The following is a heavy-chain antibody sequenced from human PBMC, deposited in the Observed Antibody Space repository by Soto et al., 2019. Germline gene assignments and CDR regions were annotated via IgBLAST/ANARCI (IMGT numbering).Heavy chain of an antibody. CDR2: IVTVLGTS. CDR3: ARDSPGGGYYYGMDV. Sequence: GQLEQSGAEVRKPGSSVKVSCKASGGSFSSYAISWVRQAPGQGLEWMGGIVTVLGTSHSAQKFQGRVTFSTDDSTTTAYMELSSLRSEDTAVYYCARDSPGGGYYYGMDVWGQGTTVTVSS. CDR1: GGSFSSYA. J-gene: IGHJ6*02. V-gene: IGHV1-69*01. D-gene: IGHD3-16*01.